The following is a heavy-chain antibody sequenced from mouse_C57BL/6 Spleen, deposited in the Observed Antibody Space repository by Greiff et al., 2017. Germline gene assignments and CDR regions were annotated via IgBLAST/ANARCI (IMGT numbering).Heavy chain of an antibody. V-gene: IGHV1-82*01. J-gene: IGHJ3*01. CDR2: IYPGDGDT. CDR1: GYAFSSSW. Sequence: VQLQQSGPELVKPGASVKISCKASGYAFSSSWMNWVKQRPGKGLEWIGRIYPGDGDTNYNGKFKGKATLTADKSSSTAYMQLSSLTSEDSAVYFCARRESNYGFAYWGQGTLVTVS. D-gene: IGHD2-5*01. CDR3: ARRESNYGFAY.